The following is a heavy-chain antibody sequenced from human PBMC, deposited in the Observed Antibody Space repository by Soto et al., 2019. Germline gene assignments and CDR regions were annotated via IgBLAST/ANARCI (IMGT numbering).Heavy chain of an antibody. Sequence: SETLSLSCIVSGGSISSYCGSWIRQPPGKGLEWIGYIYYSGSTNYNPSLKSRVTISVDTSKNQFSLKLSSVTAADTAVYYCARAVLPATAPFDYWGQGTLVTVSS. CDR2: IYYSGST. D-gene: IGHD2-2*01. V-gene: IGHV4-59*01. CDR3: ARAVLPATAPFDY. CDR1: GGSISSYC. J-gene: IGHJ4*02.